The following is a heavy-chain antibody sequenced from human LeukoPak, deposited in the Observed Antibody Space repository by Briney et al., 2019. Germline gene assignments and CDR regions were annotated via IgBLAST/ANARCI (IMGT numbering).Heavy chain of an antibody. CDR1: GFTFSSYS. CDR3: ARGGLDPRRGDYYYYGMDV. CDR2: ISSNSSYI. V-gene: IGHV3-21*01. D-gene: IGHD3-16*01. J-gene: IGHJ6*02. Sequence: GRSLRLSCAASGFTFSSYSMNWVRQAPGKGLEWVSSISSNSSYIYYADSVKGRFTISRDNAKNSLYMQMNSLRAEDTAVYYCARGGLDPRRGDYYYYGMDVWGQGTTVTVSS.